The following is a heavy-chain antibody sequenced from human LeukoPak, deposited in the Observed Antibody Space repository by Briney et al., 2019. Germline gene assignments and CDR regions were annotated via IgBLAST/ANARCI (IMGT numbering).Heavy chain of an antibody. CDR1: GGSFSGYY. Sequence: SETLSLTCAVYGGSFSGYYWSWIHQPPGKGLEWIGEINRSGSTNYNPSLKSRVTISVDTSKNQFSLKLSSVTAADTAVYYCARDLYSSSWYGYYYYGMDVWGQGTTVTVSS. CDR2: INRSGST. D-gene: IGHD6-13*01. V-gene: IGHV4-34*01. CDR3: ARDLYSSSWYGYYYYGMDV. J-gene: IGHJ6*02.